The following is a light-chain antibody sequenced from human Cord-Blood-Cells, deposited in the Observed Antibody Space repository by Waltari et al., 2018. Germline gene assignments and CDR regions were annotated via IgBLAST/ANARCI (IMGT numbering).Light chain of an antibody. Sequence: VMTQSPDSLAVSLGERATINFKSSPSVLYSANNKNYLAWYQQKPGQPPKLLIYWAATRESGVPDRFSGSGSGTDFTLTISSLQAEDVAVYDCQQYYSTPRTFGQGTKVEIK. J-gene: IGKJ1*01. CDR1: PSVLYSANNKNY. CDR2: WAA. V-gene: IGKV4-1*01. CDR3: QQYYSTPRT.